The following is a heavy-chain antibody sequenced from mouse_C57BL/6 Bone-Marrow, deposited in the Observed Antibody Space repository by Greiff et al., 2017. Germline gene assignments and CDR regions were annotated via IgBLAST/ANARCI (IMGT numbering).Heavy chain of an antibody. V-gene: IGHV1-50*01. CDR2: IDPSDSYT. CDR1: GYTFTSYW. J-gene: IGHJ2*01. Sequence: QVQLQQPGAELVKPGASVKLSCKASGYTFTSYWMQWVKQRPGQGLEWIGEIDPSDSYTNDNQKFKGKATLTVDTSSSTAYMQLRSLTSEDSAVYYCARDGYYGYWGQGTTLTVSA. CDR3: ARDGYYGY. D-gene: IGHD2-3*01.